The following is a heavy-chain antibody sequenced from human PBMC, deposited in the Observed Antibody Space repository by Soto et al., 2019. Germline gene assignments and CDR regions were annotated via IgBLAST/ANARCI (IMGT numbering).Heavy chain of an antibody. D-gene: IGHD1-26*01. V-gene: IGHV3-23*01. CDR2: IGDGGVNT. CDR3: TRDPAFRSYSDV. Sequence: GGSLRLSCVASGFTFGTYAMKWVRQTPGRGLEWVASIGDGGVNTYYADSVKGRFTISRDNAKNTLYLQMNSLRGDDTALYYCTRDPAFRSYSDVWGQGTPVTVSS. J-gene: IGHJ6*02. CDR1: GFTFGTYA.